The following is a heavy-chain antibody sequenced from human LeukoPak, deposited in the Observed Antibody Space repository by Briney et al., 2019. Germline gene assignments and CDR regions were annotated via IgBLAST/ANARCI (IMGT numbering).Heavy chain of an antibody. CDR1: GFTFSSYG. Sequence: GGSLRLSCAASGFTFSSYGMHWVRQAPGKGLEWVAVISYDGSNKYYADSVKGRFTISRDNSKNTLYLQMNSLRAEDTAVYYCAKSGMEDTAMVTTSVDIDYWGQGTLVTVSS. D-gene: IGHD5-18*01. CDR3: AKSGMEDTAMVTTSVDIDY. J-gene: IGHJ4*02. V-gene: IGHV3-30*18. CDR2: ISYDGSNK.